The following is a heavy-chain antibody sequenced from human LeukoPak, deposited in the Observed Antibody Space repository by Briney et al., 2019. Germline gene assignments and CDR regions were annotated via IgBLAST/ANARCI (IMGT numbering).Heavy chain of an antibody. CDR1: GGSISSGSYY. CDR3: ARDLNYDSSGYENYYYMDV. CDR2: IYTSGST. D-gene: IGHD3-22*01. J-gene: IGHJ6*03. V-gene: IGHV4-61*02. Sequence: PSKTLSLTCTVSGGSISSGSYYWSWIRQPAGKGLEWIGRIYTSGSTNYNPSLKSRVTISVDTSKNQFSLKLSSVTAADTAVYYCARDLNYDSSGYENYYYMDVWGKGTTVTVSS.